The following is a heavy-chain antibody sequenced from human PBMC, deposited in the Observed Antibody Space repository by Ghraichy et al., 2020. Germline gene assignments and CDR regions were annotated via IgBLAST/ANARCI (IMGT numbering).Heavy chain of an antibody. J-gene: IGHJ4*02. CDR3: STSPRADRGNY. CDR1: GLTFSSYW. CDR2: IKTDGSTT. D-gene: IGHD3-10*01. V-gene: IGHV3-74*01. Sequence: LSLTCAASGLTFSSYWMLWVRQAPGKGLEWVSHIKTDGSTTNYADSVRGRFTISRDNAKNTLYLQMNSLRADDTAVYYCSTSPRADRGNYWGQGTLVTVSS.